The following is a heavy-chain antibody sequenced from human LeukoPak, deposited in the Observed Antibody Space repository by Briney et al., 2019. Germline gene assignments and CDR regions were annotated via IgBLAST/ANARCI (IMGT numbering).Heavy chain of an antibody. V-gene: IGHV4-59*08. CDR2: IYYSGST. Sequence: SETLSLTCSVSGGSLSSFYWSWIRQSPGTGLEWIGYIYYSGSTSYNVSLKRRVTISLDTAKNQFSLTLTSVTAADTAVYFCARRTIGYYFDYWGQGIRVTVSS. CDR3: ARRTIGYYFDY. CDR1: GGSLSSFY. J-gene: IGHJ4*02.